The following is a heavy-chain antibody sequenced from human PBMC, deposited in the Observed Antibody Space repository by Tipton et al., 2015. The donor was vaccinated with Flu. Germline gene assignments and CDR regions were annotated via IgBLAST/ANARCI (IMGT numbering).Heavy chain of an antibody. CDR3: ARRDCSNYVSEPKNWFDP. CDR2: IHRAGIS. V-gene: IGHV4-38-2*01. CDR1: GDSIRSDYF. Sequence: GLVKPSETLSLTCLVSGDSIRSDYFWGWIRQPPGKGLEWIGNIHRAGISYYNPSLKSRVTISLDTSKNQFSLRLISVTAADTAVYYCARRDCSNYVSEPKNWFDPWGQGTLVTVSS. D-gene: IGHD4-11*01. J-gene: IGHJ5*02.